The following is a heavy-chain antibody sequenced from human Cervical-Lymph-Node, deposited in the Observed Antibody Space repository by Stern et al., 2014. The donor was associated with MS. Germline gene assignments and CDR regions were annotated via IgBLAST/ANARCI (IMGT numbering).Heavy chain of an antibody. CDR2: AWYDGSTA. D-gene: IGHD5-24*01. Sequence: VQLVESGGGVVQPGTSLRLSCAASGFTFSSYGMHWVRQAPGKGLEWVALAWYDGSTAYYTNSVKGRFTISRDNSKNTLSLQMNSQTAEDTAVYYCARGHIPYAYNYLFDYWGQGTLVTVSS. J-gene: IGHJ4*02. V-gene: IGHV3-33*01. CDR1: GFTFSSYG. CDR3: ARGHIPYAYNYLFDY.